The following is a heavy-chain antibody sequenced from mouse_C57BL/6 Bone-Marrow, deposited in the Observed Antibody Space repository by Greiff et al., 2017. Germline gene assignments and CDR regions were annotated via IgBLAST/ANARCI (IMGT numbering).Heavy chain of an antibody. D-gene: IGHD1-1*01. Sequence: VQLQQSGAELVKPGASVKMSCKASGYTFTTYPIEWMKQNHGKSLEWIGNFHPYNDDTKYNEKFKGKATLTVEKSSSTVYLGLSRLTSDDSAVYYCARGPGYGSSYVYFDYWGQGTTLTVSS. CDR3: ARGPGYGSSYVYFDY. CDR1: GYTFTTYP. J-gene: IGHJ2*01. V-gene: IGHV1-47*01. CDR2: FHPYNDDT.